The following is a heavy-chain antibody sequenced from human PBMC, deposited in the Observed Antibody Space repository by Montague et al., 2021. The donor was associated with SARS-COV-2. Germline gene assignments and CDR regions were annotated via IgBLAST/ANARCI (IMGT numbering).Heavy chain of an antibody. V-gene: IGHV3-9*01. CDR1: EFSVGDHA. D-gene: IGHD2-2*01. CDR2: ISWNSASK. Sequence: SLRLSCPASEFSVGDHAMYWVRQGPGKGLEWVAGISWNSASKGHADAVKGRFTISKDISKNSLLLTMNSLRVEDTALYYCIRETCSGANCFLDYWGQGTPVTVSS. CDR3: IRETCSGANCFLDY. J-gene: IGHJ4*02.